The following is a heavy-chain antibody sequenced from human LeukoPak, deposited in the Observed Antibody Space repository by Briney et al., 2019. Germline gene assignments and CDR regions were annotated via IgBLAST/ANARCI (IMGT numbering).Heavy chain of an antibody. V-gene: IGHV1-69*05. CDR1: GGTFSSYA. Sequence: SVKVSCKASGGTFSSYAISWVRPAPGQGLEWMGGIIPIFGTANYAQKFQGRVTITTDESTSTAYMELSSLRSEDTAVYYCASGSIAARPPYYYFDYWGQGTLVAVSS. CDR2: IIPIFGTA. CDR3: ASGSIAARPPYYYFDY. D-gene: IGHD6-6*01. J-gene: IGHJ4*02.